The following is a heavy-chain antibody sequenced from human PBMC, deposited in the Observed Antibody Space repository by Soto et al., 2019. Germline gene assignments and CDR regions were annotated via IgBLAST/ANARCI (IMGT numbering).Heavy chain of an antibody. V-gene: IGHV3-23*01. J-gene: IGHJ5*02. D-gene: IGHD6-6*01. CDR3: AKGSSSSRSGWFVP. CDR2: ISASGGGT. Sequence: EVQLLESGGGLVQPGGSLRLSCAASGFAFSTYAMSWVRQAPGKGLEWVSVISASGGGTYYADSVKGRFTISRDNSKDTLYLQINSLSADDTAVYYCAKGSSSSRSGWFVPWGQGTLVTVSS. CDR1: GFAFSTYA.